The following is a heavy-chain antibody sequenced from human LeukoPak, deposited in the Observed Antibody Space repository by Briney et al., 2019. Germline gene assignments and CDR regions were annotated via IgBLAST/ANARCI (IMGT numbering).Heavy chain of an antibody. Sequence: RPSETLSLTCTVSGGSISGDHWNWIRQPPGKGLEWIGYIYYSGNTNYNPSLKSRVTISVDTSKNQFSLKLNSVTAADTAVYYCARRNDFGIWGQGTMVTVSS. CDR2: IYYSGNT. J-gene: IGHJ3*02. V-gene: IGHV4-59*08. CDR3: ARRNDFGI. CDR1: GGSISGDH.